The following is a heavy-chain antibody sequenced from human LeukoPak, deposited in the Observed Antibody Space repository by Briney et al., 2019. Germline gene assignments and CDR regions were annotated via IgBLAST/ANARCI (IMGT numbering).Heavy chain of an antibody. J-gene: IGHJ1*01. CDR3: ARDPNGNYVGDFDFQR. V-gene: IGHV3-33*01. D-gene: IGHD4-17*01. CDR1: GFTFSTYG. CDR2: IWYDGSKK. Sequence: GGSLRLSCAASGFTFSTYGMHWVRQVPGKGLEWGAIIWYDGSKKYYADSVKGRFAISRDNYKNMLYLQMSRLRAEDTAVYYCARDPNGNYVGDFDFQRWGQGTLVTVSS.